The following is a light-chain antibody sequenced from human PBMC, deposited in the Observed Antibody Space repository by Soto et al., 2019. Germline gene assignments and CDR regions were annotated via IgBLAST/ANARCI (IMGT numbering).Light chain of an antibody. CDR2: DAS. V-gene: IGKV3-11*01. CDR3: QQSSNWQGT. Sequence: EIALTQSPGTLSLSPGERATLSCRARQSFSTYLAWYQQTPGRPPRLLIYDASKRAPGIPARFSGSGSGTAFTLTVSSLEPEDFEVYYCQQSSNWQGTFGRGSKVDIX. CDR1: QSFSTY. J-gene: IGKJ1*01.